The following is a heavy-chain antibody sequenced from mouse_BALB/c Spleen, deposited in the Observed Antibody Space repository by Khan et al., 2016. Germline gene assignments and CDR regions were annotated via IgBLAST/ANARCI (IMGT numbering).Heavy chain of an antibody. V-gene: IGHV3-1*02. J-gene: IGHJ4*01. CDR3: TRSHGYYAMDY. CDR2: IHYSGGT. Sequence: EVQLQESGPDLGKPSQSLSLTCTVTGYSITSGYSWHWIRQFPGNKLEWMGYIHYSGGTKYIPSLKSRISITRDTSKNKFFLQLNSVTPEDTATYYLTRSHGYYAMDYWGQGTSVTVSS. CDR1: GYSITSGYS.